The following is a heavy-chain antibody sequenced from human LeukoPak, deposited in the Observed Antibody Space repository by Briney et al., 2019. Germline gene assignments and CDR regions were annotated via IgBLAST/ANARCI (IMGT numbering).Heavy chain of an antibody. CDR3: TSGDNYYYYGMDV. V-gene: IGHV3-7*03. Sequence: GGSLRLSCAASGLTFSSYWMTWVRQAPGKGLEWVANIKQDASEKYYVDSVKGRFTISRDNAKNSLYLQMNSLRAGDTAVYYCTSGDNYYYYGMDVWGQGTTVTVSS. CDR1: GLTFSSYW. J-gene: IGHJ6*02. CDR2: IKQDASEK.